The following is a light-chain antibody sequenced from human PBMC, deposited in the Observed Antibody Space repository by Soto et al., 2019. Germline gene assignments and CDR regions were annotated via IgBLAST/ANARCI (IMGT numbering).Light chain of an antibody. CDR3: QQYGSSPYT. J-gene: IGKJ2*01. V-gene: IGKV3-20*01. Sequence: ETVLTQSPATLSLSPGERATLSCRASQSVVRSYLAWYQQQPGQAPRLLIYGASSRATGIPDRFSGSGSGTDFTLTISRLEPEDFAVYYCQQYGSSPYTFGQGTKLEIE. CDR2: GAS. CDR1: QSVVRSY.